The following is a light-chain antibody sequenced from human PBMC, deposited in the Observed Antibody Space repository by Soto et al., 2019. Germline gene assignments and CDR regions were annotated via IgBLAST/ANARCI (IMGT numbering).Light chain of an antibody. CDR2: SNN. CDR3: AAWDDRLNGVV. Sequence: QSVLTQPPSASGTPGQRVTISCSGSSSNIGSNTVNWYQQFPGTAPKLLIYSNNQRPSGVPDRLSGSKSGTSASLAISGLQSEDEADYYCAAWDDRLNGVVFGGGTQLTVL. CDR1: SSNIGSNT. V-gene: IGLV1-44*01. J-gene: IGLJ2*01.